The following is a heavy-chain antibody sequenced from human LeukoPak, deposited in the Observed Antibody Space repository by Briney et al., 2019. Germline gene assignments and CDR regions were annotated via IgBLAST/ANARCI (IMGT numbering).Heavy chain of an antibody. V-gene: IGHV4-4*02. CDR2: IYHSGST. D-gene: IGHD3-3*01. CDR3: AKPFGFLEWLYGGYFDS. J-gene: IGHJ4*02. CDR1: GGSISSSNW. Sequence: SETLSLTCAVSGGSISSSNWWSWVRQPPGKGLEWIGEIYHSGSTNYNPSLKSRVTISVDKSKNQFSLKLSSVTAEDTAVYYCAKPFGFLEWLYGGYFDSWGQGTLVTVSS.